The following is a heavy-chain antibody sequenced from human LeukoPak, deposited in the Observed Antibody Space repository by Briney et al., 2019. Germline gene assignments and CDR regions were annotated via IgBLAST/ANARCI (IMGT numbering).Heavy chain of an antibody. Sequence: PSETLSLTWAVSGASLSSFYGGWIRQPPGKGLGWIGYIYHGGTTTYHPSLKSPLSGSADTSKNQFSMRLASVTAADTAIYYCTIEKLSAGPHFEHWGRGVLVSVSS. CDR3: TIEKLSAGPHFEH. D-gene: IGHD6-13*01. J-gene: IGHJ4*02. CDR1: GASLSSFY. V-gene: IGHV4-59*01. CDR2: IYHGGTT.